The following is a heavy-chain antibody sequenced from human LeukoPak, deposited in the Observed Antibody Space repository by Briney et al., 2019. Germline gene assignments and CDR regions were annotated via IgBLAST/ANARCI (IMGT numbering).Heavy chain of an antibody. D-gene: IGHD1-26*01. V-gene: IGHV4-61*02. CDR3: ARDQKFGPRRYAFDL. CDR1: GGSIRDASDY. J-gene: IGHJ3*01. Sequence: PSQTLSLTCTVSGGSIRDASDYWSWIRQPAGKGLEWIGRIYSSGITNYSPSLKSRVTISLDTSKKQFSLNLTSVTAADTAVYYCARDQKFGPRRYAFDLWGKGKRVIV. CDR2: IYSSGIT.